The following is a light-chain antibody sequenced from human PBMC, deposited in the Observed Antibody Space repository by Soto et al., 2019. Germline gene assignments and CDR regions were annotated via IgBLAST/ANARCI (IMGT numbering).Light chain of an antibody. V-gene: IGKV2-30*01. CDR1: QSLAYSDGNTY. J-gene: IGKJ1*01. CDR2: QFS. CDR3: MQCTHWPRT. Sequence: DVVMTQSPLSLPVTLGQSASISCRSSQSLAYSDGNTYLNWFHQRPGQSPRRLIYQFSNRDSGVPDRISGSESGTDFTMKISRVEAEDVGIYYCMQCTHWPRTFGQGTKVEIK.